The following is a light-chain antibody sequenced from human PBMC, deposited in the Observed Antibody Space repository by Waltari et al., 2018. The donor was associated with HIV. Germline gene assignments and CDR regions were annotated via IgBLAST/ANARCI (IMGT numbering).Light chain of an antibody. CDR1: QGARND. CDR3: LQHNSYPRT. J-gene: IGKJ1*01. Sequence: DIHVTLFLTYLSASVADRASVTCRASQGARNDVGWYQQKPGKAPKRLIYVASSLQSGIPARFSGSGSGTEFTLTISSLEPEDFATYYCLQHNSYPRTFGQGTKVEIK. V-gene: IGKV1-17*01. CDR2: VAS.